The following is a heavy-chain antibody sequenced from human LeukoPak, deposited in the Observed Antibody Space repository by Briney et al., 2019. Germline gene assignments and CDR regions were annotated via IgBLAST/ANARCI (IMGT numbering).Heavy chain of an antibody. D-gene: IGHD1-1*01. CDR1: GFIGGSEY. CDR2: IYKGGTP. Sequence: PGGSLRLSCSGSGFIGGSEYMTWVRQAPGKGLEYVSVIYKGGTPEYADSVRGRFTISRDNSKNTLYLQMDSLRADDTAVYYCARGMNWHDLSLDSWGQGTLVTVS. V-gene: IGHV3-53*01. CDR3: ARGMNWHDLSLDS. J-gene: IGHJ4*02.